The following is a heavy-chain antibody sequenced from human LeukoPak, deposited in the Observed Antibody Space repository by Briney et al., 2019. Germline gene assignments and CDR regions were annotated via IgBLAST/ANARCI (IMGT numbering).Heavy chain of an antibody. CDR1: GGSITSTNW. CDR2: MSLSGST. J-gene: IGHJ3*02. CDR3: ARGEMATYYYDSSGQVAFDI. V-gene: IGHV4-4*02. D-gene: IGHD3-22*01. Sequence: SETLSLTCAVSGGSITSTNWWSWVRQPPGKGLEWIGEMSLSGSTNYNPSLKSRVTMSVDKSKNQFSLKVNSVTAADTAVYYCARGEMATYYYDSSGQVAFDIWGQGTMVTVSS.